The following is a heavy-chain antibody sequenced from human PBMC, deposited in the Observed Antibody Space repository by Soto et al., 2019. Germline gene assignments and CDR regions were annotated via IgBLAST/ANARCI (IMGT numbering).Heavy chain of an antibody. CDR1: GFNFSNYD. D-gene: IGHD2-8*01. CDR3: ARGGVY. J-gene: IGHJ4*02. CDR2: ISGTGLTT. V-gene: IGHV3-48*03. Sequence: PGGSLRLSCADSGFNFSNYDMNWVRQAPGGGLEWIAFISGTGLTTYYADSAWPRFTISRDNSQSALFLQMDSLTVDGSGICFCARGGVYWGQGVPVTVSS.